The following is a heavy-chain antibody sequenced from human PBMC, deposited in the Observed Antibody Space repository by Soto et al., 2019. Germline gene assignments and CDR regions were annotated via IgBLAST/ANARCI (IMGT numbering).Heavy chain of an antibody. Sequence: SETLSLTCTVSGGSISSGGHYWSWIRQHPGKGLEWIGYIYYSGSTYYNPSLKSRVTISVDTSKNQFSLKLSSVTAAGTAVYYCARVTVGTTFFDYWGQGTMVTVST. J-gene: IGHJ4*02. CDR3: ARVTVGTTFFDY. V-gene: IGHV4-31*03. D-gene: IGHD1-7*01. CDR2: IYYSGST. CDR1: GGSISSGGHY.